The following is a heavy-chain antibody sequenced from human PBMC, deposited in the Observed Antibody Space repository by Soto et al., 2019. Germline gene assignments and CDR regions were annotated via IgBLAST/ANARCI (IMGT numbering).Heavy chain of an antibody. Sequence: EVQLVQSGAEVKKPGESLKISCKDSGYSFTSYWIGWVRQMPGKGLEWMGVIYPGDSDTTYSPSFQGQVTISADKSISTAYLQWSSLKASDTAMYYCARQKNGYNSGAFFDYWGQGTLVTVSS. CDR1: GYSFTSYW. CDR2: IYPGDSDT. V-gene: IGHV5-51*01. J-gene: IGHJ4*02. D-gene: IGHD1-1*01. CDR3: ARQKNGYNSGAFFDY.